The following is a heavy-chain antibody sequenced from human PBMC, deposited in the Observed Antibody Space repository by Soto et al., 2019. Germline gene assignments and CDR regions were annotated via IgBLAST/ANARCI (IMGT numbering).Heavy chain of an antibody. J-gene: IGHJ6*02. Sequence: GESLKISCKGSGYSFTSYWIGWVRQMPGKGLEWMGIIYPGDSDTRYSPSFQGQVTISADKSISTAYLQWSSLKASDTAMYYCARVMAAGPNEIYGMDVWGQGTTVTVSS. V-gene: IGHV5-51*01. CDR1: GYSFTSYW. CDR3: ARVMAAGPNEIYGMDV. CDR2: IYPGDSDT. D-gene: IGHD2-21*01.